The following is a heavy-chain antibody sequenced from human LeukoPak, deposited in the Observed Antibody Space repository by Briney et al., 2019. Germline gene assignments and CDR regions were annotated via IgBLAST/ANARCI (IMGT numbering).Heavy chain of an antibody. CDR1: GLTFSSYA. CDR2: IRESGGST. D-gene: IGHD6-13*01. CDR3: AKTKPYGTTWYGGID. Sequence: PGGSLRLSCAASGLTFSSYAMSWVRQAPGKGLEWVSAIRESGGSTHYADSVKGRFTISRDNSKNTLYLQMNSLRAEDTAVYYCAKTKPYGTTWYGGIDWGQGALVTVSS. V-gene: IGHV3-23*01. J-gene: IGHJ4*02.